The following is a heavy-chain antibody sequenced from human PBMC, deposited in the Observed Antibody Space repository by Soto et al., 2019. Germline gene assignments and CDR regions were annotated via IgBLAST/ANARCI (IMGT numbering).Heavy chain of an antibody. CDR2: INAGSGST. Sequence: ASVKVSCKATGYTFSAYTMNWVRQAPGQSLEWMGWINAGSGSTKYSQNFQGRVSITRDTSASTVYMELTGLTSEDTAVYYCARDTETLGPRANDALDIWGQGTMVTVSS. J-gene: IGHJ3*02. CDR3: ARDTETLGPRANDALDI. CDR1: GYTFSAYT. V-gene: IGHV1-3*01. D-gene: IGHD3-3*02.